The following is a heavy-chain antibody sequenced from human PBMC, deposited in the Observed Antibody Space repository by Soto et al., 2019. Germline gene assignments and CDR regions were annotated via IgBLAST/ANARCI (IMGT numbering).Heavy chain of an antibody. J-gene: IGHJ4*02. Sequence: QVQLVQSGPEVKKPGASVKVSCKTSGYSFISYDVSWVRQAPGQGLEWMGWISGYNGNTNYAQKFQDRVTMTIDTSTSSAYMEVRSLRSDDTALYYCARGGTTGGASPVDYWGQGTLVTVS. D-gene: IGHD3-16*01. CDR2: ISGYNGNT. CDR3: ARGGTTGGASPVDY. V-gene: IGHV1-18*04. CDR1: GYSFISYD.